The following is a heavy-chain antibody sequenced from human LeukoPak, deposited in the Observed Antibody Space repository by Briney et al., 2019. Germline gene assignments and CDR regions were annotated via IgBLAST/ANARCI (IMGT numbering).Heavy chain of an antibody. CDR2: IYYSGST. D-gene: IGHD2/OR15-2a*01. V-gene: IGHV4-39*07. CDR1: GGAISSSSYY. J-gene: IGHJ4*02. Sequence: PSETLSLTCTVSGGAISSSSYYWGWIRPPPGKGLEWSGCIYYSGSTYYNPSLKSRVTMSVDTSKNQFSLKLTSVTAADTALYYCARELKVGNTGYYLDYWGQGTLVTVSP. CDR3: ARELKVGNTGYYLDY.